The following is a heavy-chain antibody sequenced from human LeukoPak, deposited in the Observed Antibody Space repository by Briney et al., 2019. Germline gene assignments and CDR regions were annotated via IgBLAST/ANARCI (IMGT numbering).Heavy chain of an antibody. CDR2: IIISGITI. D-gene: IGHD6-19*01. CDR3: VGSSGWWGFEY. V-gene: IGHV3-48*03. Sequence: GGSLRLSCTVSGFTFSTYEMNWARHAPGKGLEWVSYIIISGITIYHADSVKGPFTTSRDTTKNSMYLQMNSLRAEDTALYYCVGSSGWWGFEYWGQGTLVTVSS. J-gene: IGHJ4*02. CDR1: GFTFSTYE.